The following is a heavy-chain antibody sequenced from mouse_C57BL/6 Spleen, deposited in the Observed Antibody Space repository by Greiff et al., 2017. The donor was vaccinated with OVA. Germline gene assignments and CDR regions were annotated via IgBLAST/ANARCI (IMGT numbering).Heavy chain of an antibody. CDR1: GYTFTSYG. J-gene: IGHJ2*01. CDR2: IYPRSGNT. V-gene: IGHV1-81*01. Sequence: VKLMESGAELARPGASVKLSCKASGYTFTSYGISWVKQRTGQGLEWIGEIYPRSGNTYYNEKFKGKATLTADKSSSTAYMELRSLTSEDSAVYFCARVPTVASDYWGQGATLTVSS. D-gene: IGHD1-1*01. CDR3: ARVPTVASDY.